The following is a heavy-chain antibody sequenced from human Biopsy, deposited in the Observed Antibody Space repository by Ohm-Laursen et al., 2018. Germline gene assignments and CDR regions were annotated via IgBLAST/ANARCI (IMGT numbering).Heavy chain of an antibody. Sequence: AASVKVSCKASGYTFGNYYINWVRKVPGQGLEWLGVVNPVAEATMYAQKFQDRVTLTRDVSTNTVYMDLTSLTSEDTAVYYCARESPLRLGVCGAIRCFKEVFGMDVWGQGTTVIVSS. CDR1: GYTFGNYY. J-gene: IGHJ6*02. D-gene: IGHD2-21*01. V-gene: IGHV1-46*01. CDR2: VNPVAEAT. CDR3: ARESPLRLGVCGAIRCFKEVFGMDV.